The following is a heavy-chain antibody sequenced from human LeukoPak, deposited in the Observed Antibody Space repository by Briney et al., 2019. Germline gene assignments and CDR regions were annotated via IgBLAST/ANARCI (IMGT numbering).Heavy chain of an antibody. CDR1: GDSFSGFY. J-gene: IGHJ4*02. Sequence: PSETLSLTCAVYGDSFSGFYWSWIRQPPGKGREWIGEINQSGSTNYNPSLKSRVNISADTSKNQFSLRLSSMTAADTAVYFGARGRGYHVDYWGRGTPFIVSS. D-gene: IGHD2-15*01. V-gene: IGHV4-34*01. CDR2: INQSGST. CDR3: ARGRGYHVDY.